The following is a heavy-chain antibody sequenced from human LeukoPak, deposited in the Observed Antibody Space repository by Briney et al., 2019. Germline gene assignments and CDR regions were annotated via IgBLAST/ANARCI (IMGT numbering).Heavy chain of an antibody. CDR3: ARTYYYDSSGYSDSMFDY. CDR1: GYSFTSYW. D-gene: IGHD3-22*01. CDR2: IYPGDSHT. J-gene: IGHJ4*02. Sequence: GEALKISCKGAGYSFTSYWIGWGRRMPGKGLEWMGIIYPGDSHTRYSPSFQGQVTISADKSISTAYLQWSSLKASDTAMYYCARTYYYDSSGYSDSMFDYWGQGTLVTVSS. V-gene: IGHV5-51*01.